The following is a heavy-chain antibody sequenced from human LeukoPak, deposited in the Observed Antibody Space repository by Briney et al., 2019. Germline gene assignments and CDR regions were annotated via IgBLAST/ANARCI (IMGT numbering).Heavy chain of an antibody. CDR2: IKSKTDGGAT. V-gene: IGHV3-15*01. D-gene: IGHD4-17*01. CDR3: TTVPYGDYVDY. Sequence: PGGSLRLSCAASGFTFTNAWMSWVRQAPGKGLEWVGRIKSKTDGGATDYVAPVKGRFSISRDDSKNTLYLQMNSLKTEDTAVYYCTTVPYGDYVDYWGQGTLVTVSS. CDR1: GFTFTNAW. J-gene: IGHJ4*02.